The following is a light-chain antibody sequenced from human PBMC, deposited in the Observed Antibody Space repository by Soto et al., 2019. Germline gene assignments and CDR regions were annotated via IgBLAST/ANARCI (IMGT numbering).Light chain of an antibody. J-gene: IGLJ2*01. CDR2: EVT. CDR1: SSDVGYYNY. V-gene: IGLV2-14*01. Sequence: QPVLTQPASVSGSPGQSITISCTGTSSDVGYYNYVSWYQQHPGKAPKLMIYEVTNRPSGVSSRFSGSKSGNTASLTISGLQAEDEADYYCSSYTTTDTLVFGGGTKLTVL. CDR3: SSYTTTDTLV.